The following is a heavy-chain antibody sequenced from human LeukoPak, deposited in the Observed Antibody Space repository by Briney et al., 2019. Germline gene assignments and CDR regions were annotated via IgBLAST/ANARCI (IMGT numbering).Heavy chain of an antibody. CDR2: IYQSGST. V-gene: IGHV4-30-2*01. CDR3: ARTYSRSSSGYYFDS. Sequence: PSQTLSLTCAVSGGSINSGFYSWSWIRRPPGKGLEWIGYIYQSGSTNYNPSLKSRVTLSVDTSKYQFSLKVTSFTAADTAVYSCARTYSRSSSGYYFDSWGQGTLVTVSS. J-gene: IGHJ4*02. D-gene: IGHD6-13*01. CDR1: GGSINSGFYS.